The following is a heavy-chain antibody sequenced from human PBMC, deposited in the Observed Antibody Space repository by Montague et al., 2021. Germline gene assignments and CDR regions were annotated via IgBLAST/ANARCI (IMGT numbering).Heavy chain of an antibody. J-gene: IGHJ1*01. D-gene: IGHD6-13*01. CDR1: GFTFRTYG. CDR2: ITGSSSSI. CDR3: ARDSYSSGWYSAEYFQH. V-gene: IGHV3-48*02. Sequence: SLRLSCAASGFTFRTYGMNWVRQALGKGLEWVSYITGSSSSIYYADSVRGRFTISRDNPKNSLYLQMNSLRDEDTAVYYCARDSYSSGWYSAEYFQHWGQGTLVTVSS.